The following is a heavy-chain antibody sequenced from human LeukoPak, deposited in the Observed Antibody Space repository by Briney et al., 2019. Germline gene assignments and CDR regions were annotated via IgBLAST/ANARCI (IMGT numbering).Heavy chain of an antibody. J-gene: IGHJ5*02. CDR1: GFTFSDYY. V-gene: IGHV3-11*01. Sequence: GGSLRLSCAASGFTFSDYYMSWIRQAPGKGLEWVSYISSSGSTIYYADSVKGRFTISRDNAKNSLYLQMNSLRSDDTAVYYCARDEKPYLYSSSWYWFDPWGQGTLVTVSS. D-gene: IGHD6-13*01. CDR2: ISSSGSTI. CDR3: ARDEKPYLYSSSWYWFDP.